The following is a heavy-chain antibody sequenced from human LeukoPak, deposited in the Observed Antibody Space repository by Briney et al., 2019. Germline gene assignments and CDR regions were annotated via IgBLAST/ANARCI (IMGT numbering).Heavy chain of an antibody. J-gene: IGHJ6*03. CDR1: GYSFTSYW. V-gene: IGHV5-51*01. CDR2: IYPGDSDT. Sequence: GEALQISCEGSGYSFTSYWIGWGRQMPGKGLGWMGIIYPGDSDTRYSPSFQGQGTISADKSISTAYLQWSSLKASDTAMYYCARVLNYVQGNYMDVWGKGTTVTVSS. CDR3: ARVLNYVQGNYMDV. D-gene: IGHD1-7*01.